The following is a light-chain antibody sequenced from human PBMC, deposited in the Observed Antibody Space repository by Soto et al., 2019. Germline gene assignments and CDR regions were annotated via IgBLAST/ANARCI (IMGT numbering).Light chain of an antibody. Sequence: QSVLTQPPSVSAAPGQRVSISCSGGSSNIGKNSVSWYQQLPATAPKLLIYDDHQRPSGIPDRFSASKSGTSTTLHITGLQPADDADYYCATWDLTLSAGVLFGGGTKLTVL. CDR1: SSNIGKNS. V-gene: IGLV1-51*01. CDR3: ATWDLTLSAGVL. J-gene: IGLJ2*01. CDR2: DDH.